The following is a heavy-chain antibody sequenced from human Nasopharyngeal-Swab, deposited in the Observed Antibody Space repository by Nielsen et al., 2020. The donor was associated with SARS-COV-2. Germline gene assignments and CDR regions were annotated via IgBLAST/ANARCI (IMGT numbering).Heavy chain of an antibody. CDR2: ISSSSSTI. CDR3: AKDNDRNGMDV. Sequence: GESLKISCAASGFTFSSYSMNWVRQAPGKGLEWVSYISSSSSTIYYADSVKGRFTISRDNAKNSLYLQMNSLRPEDTAFYYCAKDNDRNGMDVWGQGTTVTVSS. D-gene: IGHD2-15*01. V-gene: IGHV3-48*04. CDR1: GFTFSSYS. J-gene: IGHJ6*02.